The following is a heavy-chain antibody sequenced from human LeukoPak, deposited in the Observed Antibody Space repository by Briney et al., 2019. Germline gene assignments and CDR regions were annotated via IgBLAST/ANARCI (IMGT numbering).Heavy chain of an antibody. CDR3: ARDGRSEVSNTDAFDI. Sequence: PSETLSLTCTVSGGSISSYYWSWIRQPAGKGLEWIGRIYTSGSTNYNPSLKSRVTMSVDTSKNQFSLKLSSVTAADTAVYYCARDGRSEVSNTDAFDIWGQGTMVTVSS. V-gene: IGHV4-4*07. CDR1: GGSISSYY. D-gene: IGHD2-15*01. J-gene: IGHJ3*02. CDR2: IYTSGST.